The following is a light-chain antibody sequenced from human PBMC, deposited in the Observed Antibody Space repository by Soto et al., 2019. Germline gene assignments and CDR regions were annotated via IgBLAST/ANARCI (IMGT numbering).Light chain of an antibody. V-gene: IGLV2-14*03. J-gene: IGLJ1*01. Sequence: QSVLTQPASVSGSPGQSITISCTGTSSDVGGYNYVSRYQQHPGKAPKLMIYDFNSRPSGVSNRFSGSKSGNTASLTISGLQAEDEADYYCSSYTSSGTRVFGAGTKLTVL. CDR3: SSYTSSGTRV. CDR1: SSDVGGYNY. CDR2: DFN.